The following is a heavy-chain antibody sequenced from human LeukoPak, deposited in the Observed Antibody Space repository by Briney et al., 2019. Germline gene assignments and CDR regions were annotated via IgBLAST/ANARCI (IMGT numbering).Heavy chain of an antibody. CDR3: ARVLLGGSRDAFDI. V-gene: IGHV3-20*04. D-gene: IGHD1-26*01. CDR2: INWNGGST. CDR1: GFTFDDYG. Sequence: PGGSLRLSCAASGFTFDDYGMSWDRQAPGKGLEWVSGINWNGGSTGYADSVKGRFTISRDNAKNSLYLQMNSLRAEDTALYYCARVLLGGSRDAFDIWGQGTMVTVSS. J-gene: IGHJ3*02.